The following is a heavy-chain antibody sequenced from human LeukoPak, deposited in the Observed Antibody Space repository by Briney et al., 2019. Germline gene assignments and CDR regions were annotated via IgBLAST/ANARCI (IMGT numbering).Heavy chain of an antibody. CDR1: GFTFSSYA. J-gene: IGHJ4*02. Sequence: GGSLRLSCAASGFTFSSYAMTWVRQAPGKGLEWVSSISSSGGNTYYVDSVKGRFTISRDNAKNSLYLQMNSLRAEDTAVYYCAGSSGASSFSSSFDYWGQGTLVTVSS. CDR3: AGSSGASSFSSSFDY. D-gene: IGHD2-15*01. V-gene: IGHV3-23*01. CDR2: ISSSGGNT.